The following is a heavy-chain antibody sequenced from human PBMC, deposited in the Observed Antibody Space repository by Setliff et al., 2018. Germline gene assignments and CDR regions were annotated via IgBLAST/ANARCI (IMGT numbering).Heavy chain of an antibody. D-gene: IGHD4-17*01. J-gene: IGHJ3*02. CDR3: ARDKGVGYGVDAYAGGGFDI. CDR2: MYPGRST. V-gene: IGHV4-38-2*02. CDR1: GYSITSGHY. Sequence: SETLSLTCDVSGYSITSGHYWGWIRQPPGKGLEWIGSMYPGRSTYYNPSLKSRVTMSVDTSKKQFSLKLSSVTAADTAVYYCARDKGVGYGVDAYAGGGFDIWGQGTMVTVSS.